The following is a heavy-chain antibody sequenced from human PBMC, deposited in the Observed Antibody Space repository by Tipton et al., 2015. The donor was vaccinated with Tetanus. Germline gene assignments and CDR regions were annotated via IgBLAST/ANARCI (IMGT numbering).Heavy chain of an antibody. Sequence: TLSLTCTVSGGSISSGGYYWSWIRTHPGKGLKWIGYIYSSGSTYYNPSLKSRVTISVDTSKDQYSLKLSSVTAADTAVYYCARAPYGDYADYWGQGTLVTVSS. CDR2: IYSSGST. CDR1: GGSISSGGYY. CDR3: ARAPYGDYADY. V-gene: IGHV4-31*03. J-gene: IGHJ4*02. D-gene: IGHD4-17*01.